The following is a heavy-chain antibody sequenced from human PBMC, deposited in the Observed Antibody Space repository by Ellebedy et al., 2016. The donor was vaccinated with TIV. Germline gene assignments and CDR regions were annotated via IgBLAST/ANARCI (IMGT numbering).Heavy chain of an antibody. J-gene: IGHJ6*02. CDR3: ARLLYYYGMDV. CDR1: GGSFSGYY. V-gene: IGHV4-34*01. Sequence: SETLSLXCAVYGGSFSGYYWSWIRQPPGKGLEWIGEINHSGSTNYNPSLKSRVTISVDKSKNQFSLKLSSVTAADTAVYYCARLLYYYGMDVWGQGTTVTVSS. CDR2: INHSGST.